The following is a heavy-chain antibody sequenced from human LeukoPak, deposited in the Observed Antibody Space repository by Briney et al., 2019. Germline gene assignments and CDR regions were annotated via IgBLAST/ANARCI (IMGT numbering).Heavy chain of an antibody. D-gene: IGHD5-24*01. V-gene: IGHV3-23*01. Sequence: PGGSLRLSCAASGCTFSSYAMSWIRQPPGKGLEWVAAISGSGGSTYYADSVKGRFTISRDNSKNTLYLQMNSLRAEDTAVYYCAKEGRDGYNYGIGYWGQGTLVTVSS. CDR2: ISGSGGST. J-gene: IGHJ4*02. CDR3: AKEGRDGYNYGIGY. CDR1: GCTFSSYA.